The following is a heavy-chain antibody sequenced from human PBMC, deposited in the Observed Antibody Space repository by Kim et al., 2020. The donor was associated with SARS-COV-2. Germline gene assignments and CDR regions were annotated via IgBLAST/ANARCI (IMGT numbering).Heavy chain of an antibody. V-gene: IGHV4-39*07. Sequence: SETLSLTCTVSGGSISSTTYYWGWIRQPPGKGLEWIGSMYYSGSTYYNPSLKSRVSISVDTSKNQFSLKLSSVTAADTAVYYCARLHYYGSRSYILWGQGTLFTVSS. J-gene: IGHJ4*02. CDR1: GGSISSTTYY. CDR2: MYYSGST. D-gene: IGHD3-10*01. CDR3: ARLHYYGSRSYIL.